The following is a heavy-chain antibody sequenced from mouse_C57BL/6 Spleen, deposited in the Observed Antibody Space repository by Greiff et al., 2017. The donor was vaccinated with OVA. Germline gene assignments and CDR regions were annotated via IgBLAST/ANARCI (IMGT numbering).Heavy chain of an antibody. Sequence: QVQLQQPGTELVKPGASVKLSCKASGYTFTSYWMHWVKQRPGHGLEWIGNINPSNGGTNYNEKFKSKATLTVDKSSSTAYMQLSSLTSEDSAVYYGAGGVSYWYFDVWGTGTTVTVSS. CDR2: INPSNGGT. V-gene: IGHV1-53*01. CDR3: AGGVSYWYFDV. CDR1: GYTFTSYW. J-gene: IGHJ1*03.